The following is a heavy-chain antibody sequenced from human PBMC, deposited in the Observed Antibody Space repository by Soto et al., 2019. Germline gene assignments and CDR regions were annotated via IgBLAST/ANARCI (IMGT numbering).Heavy chain of an antibody. Sequence: PGESLKISCKTSGYSFTSHWIAWVRQMPGKGLEWMGIIYPSDSDIRYRPSFQGQVTISVDKSINTAYLQWSSLKASDTATYYCARQDYSNYRGGMDVWGQGTTVTVSS. D-gene: IGHD2-2*01. CDR3: ARQDYSNYRGGMDV. CDR1: GYSFTSHW. J-gene: IGHJ6*02. V-gene: IGHV5-51*01. CDR2: IYPSDSDI.